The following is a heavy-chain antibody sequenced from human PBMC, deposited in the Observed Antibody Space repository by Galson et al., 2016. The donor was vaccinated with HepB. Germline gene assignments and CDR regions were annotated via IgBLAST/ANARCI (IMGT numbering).Heavy chain of an antibody. Sequence: SLRLSCAASGFTLSTYGIHWVRQAPGKGLEWVAMISYDGSEQYYADSVKGRFTISKDSSINTLYLQMNSLRPDDTAVYFCARDWKGSAWCNWFDPWGQGTQVTVSS. D-gene: IGHD6-19*01. J-gene: IGHJ5*01. CDR3: ARDWKGSAWCNWFDP. V-gene: IGHV3-30*03. CDR2: ISYDGSEQ. CDR1: GFTLSTYG.